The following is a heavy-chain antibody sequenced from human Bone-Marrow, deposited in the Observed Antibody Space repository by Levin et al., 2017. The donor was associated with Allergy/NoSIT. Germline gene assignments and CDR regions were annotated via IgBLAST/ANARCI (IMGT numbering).Heavy chain of an antibody. CDR3: ARDGDPVAVAGPDAFDI. J-gene: IGHJ3*02. CDR2: IKQDGSEK. D-gene: IGHD6-19*01. CDR1: GFTFSSYW. V-gene: IGHV3-7*01. Sequence: GESLKISCAASGFTFSSYWMSWVRQAPGKGLEWVANIKQDGSEKYYVDSVKGRFTISRDNAKNSLYLQMNSLRAEDTAVYYCARDGDPVAVAGPDAFDIWGQGTMVTVSS.